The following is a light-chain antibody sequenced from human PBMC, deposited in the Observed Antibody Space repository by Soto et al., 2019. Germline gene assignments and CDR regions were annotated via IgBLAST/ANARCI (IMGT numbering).Light chain of an antibody. J-gene: IGLJ2*01. CDR1: SSDVDGDDF. V-gene: IGLV2-8*01. CDR3: TSYVGGNTL. Sequence: QSVLTQPPSASGSPGQSVTISCTGSSSDVDGDDFVSWYQQHPGKATKLMIYEVSKRPSGVPDRFSGSRSGNTASLTVSGVQTEDEADYYCTSYVGGNTLFGGGTQLTVL. CDR2: EVS.